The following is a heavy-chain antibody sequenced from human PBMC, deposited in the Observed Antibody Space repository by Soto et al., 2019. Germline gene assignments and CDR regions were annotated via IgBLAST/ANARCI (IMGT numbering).Heavy chain of an antibody. CDR2: INPSGGRT. J-gene: IGHJ4*02. CDR3: ARAGENYGSGTFSPPLRYYFNS. V-gene: IGHV1-46*01. Sequence: QAQLVQSGAEVKKPGASVTVSCKASGYTFTTHYMHWVRQAPGQGLEWMGIINPSGGRTTYALKFQGRVSLTSDTATNTVYMELSSLRSEDTAVYYCARAGENYGSGTFSPPLRYYFNSWGQGTLVTVSS. CDR1: GYTFTTHY. D-gene: IGHD3-10*01.